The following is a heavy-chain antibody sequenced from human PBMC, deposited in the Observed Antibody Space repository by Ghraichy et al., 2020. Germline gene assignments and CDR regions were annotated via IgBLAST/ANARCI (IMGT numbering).Heavy chain of an antibody. CDR1: GFTFSSYA. J-gene: IGHJ6*02. CDR2: ISYDGSNK. D-gene: IGHD3-10*01. Sequence: GGSLRLSCAASGFTFSSYAMHWVRQAPGKGLEWVTVISYDGSNKYYADSVKGRFTISRDNSKNTLYLQMNSLRAEDTAVYYCAREELSKWFGAGYYGMDVWGQGTTVTVSS. V-gene: IGHV3-30*04. CDR3: AREELSKWFGAGYYGMDV.